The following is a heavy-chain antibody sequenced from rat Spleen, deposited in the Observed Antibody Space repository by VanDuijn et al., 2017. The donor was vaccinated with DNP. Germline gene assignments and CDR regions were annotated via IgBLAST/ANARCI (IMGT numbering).Heavy chain of an antibody. V-gene: IGHV5-31*01. Sequence: EVQLVESGGGPVQPGRSLKLSCVASGFIFSNYWMTWIRQAPGKGLEWVASITNTGASTYYSDSVKGRFSISRDNAKSTLYLQVNSLKSEDTATYYCTSNPHIRTAAPFDYWGQGVMVTVSS. CDR3: TSNPHIRTAAPFDY. D-gene: IGHD3-8*01. CDR1: GFIFSNYW. J-gene: IGHJ2*01. CDR2: ITNTGAST.